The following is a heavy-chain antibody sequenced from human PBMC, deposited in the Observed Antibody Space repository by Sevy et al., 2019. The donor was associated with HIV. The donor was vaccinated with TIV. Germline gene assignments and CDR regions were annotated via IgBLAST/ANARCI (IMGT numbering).Heavy chain of an antibody. V-gene: IGHV1-18*01. D-gene: IGHD3-10*01. J-gene: IGHJ6*02. Sequence: ASVKVSCKASGYTFTSYGISWVRQAPGQGLEWMGWISAYNGNTSYAQMLQGRVTMTTDTSTSTAYMELRSLRSDDTAVYYCARDVYYGSGNYYYYGMDVWGQGTTVTVSS. CDR3: ARDVYYGSGNYYYYGMDV. CDR1: GYTFTSYG. CDR2: ISAYNGNT.